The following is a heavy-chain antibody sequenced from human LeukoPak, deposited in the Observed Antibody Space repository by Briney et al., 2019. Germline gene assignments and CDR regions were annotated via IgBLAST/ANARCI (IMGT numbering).Heavy chain of an antibody. Sequence: SETLSLTXTVSGGSISSYYWSWIRQPPGKGLEWIRYIYYSGSTNYNPSLKSRVTISVDTSKNQFSLKLSSVTAADTAVYYCARDSSSWYGDYYYYMDVWGKGTTVTVSS. CDR3: ARDSSSWYGDYYYYMDV. V-gene: IGHV4-59*01. D-gene: IGHD6-13*01. CDR2: IYYSGST. CDR1: GGSISSYY. J-gene: IGHJ6*03.